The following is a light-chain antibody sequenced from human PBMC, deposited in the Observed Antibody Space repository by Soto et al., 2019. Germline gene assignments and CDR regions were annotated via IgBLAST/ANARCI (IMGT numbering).Light chain of an antibody. J-gene: IGLJ1*01. CDR1: SSDIGNSNY. CDR3: SSYTSSSLLYV. V-gene: IGLV2-14*03. Sequence: QSALTQPASVSGSPGQSITISCTGTSSDIGNSNYVSWYQQHPGKAPKLMIYDVNNRPSGISNRFSGSKSASTASLTISGLQADDEADYYCSSYTSSSLLYVFGTGTKLTVL. CDR2: DVN.